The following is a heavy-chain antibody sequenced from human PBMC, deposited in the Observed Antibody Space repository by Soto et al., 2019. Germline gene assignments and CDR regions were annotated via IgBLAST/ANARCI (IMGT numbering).Heavy chain of an antibody. J-gene: IGHJ5*02. CDR1: GYTFTSYG. CDR3: ARVGYDILTGYSNWFDP. CDR2: ISAYNGNT. V-gene: IGHV1-18*01. D-gene: IGHD3-9*01. Sequence: EASVKVSCKASGYTFTSYGISWVRQAPGQGLEWMGWISAYNGNTNYAQKLQGRVTMTTDTSTSTAYMELRSLRSDDTAVYYCARVGYDILTGYSNWFDPWGQGTLVTVSS.